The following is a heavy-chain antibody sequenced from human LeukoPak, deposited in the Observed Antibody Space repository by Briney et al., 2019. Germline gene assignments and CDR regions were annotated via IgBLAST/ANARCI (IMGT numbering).Heavy chain of an antibody. J-gene: IGHJ4*02. CDR1: GFTFSSYA. Sequence: GGSLRLSCAASGFTFSSYAMSWVRQAPGKGLEWVSAIRGSGDSTYYADSVKGRFTISRDNSKNTLDLQMNSLKTEDTAVYYCTTDTGGSGSYYIFDYWGQGTLVTVSS. CDR3: TTDTGGSGSYYIFDY. CDR2: IRGSGDST. D-gene: IGHD3-10*01. V-gene: IGHV3-23*01.